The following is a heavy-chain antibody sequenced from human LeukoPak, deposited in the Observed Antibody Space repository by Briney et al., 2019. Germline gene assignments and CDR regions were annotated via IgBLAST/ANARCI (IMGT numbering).Heavy chain of an antibody. CDR2: IYTSGST. Sequence: PSETLSLTCTVSGGSISSGSYYWSWIRQPAGKGLEWIGRIYTSGSTNYNPSLKSRVTISVDTSKNQFSLKLSSVTAADTAVYYCARDRRRRAIVGATHDAFDIWGQGTMVTISS. J-gene: IGHJ3*02. CDR3: ARDRRRRAIVGATHDAFDI. CDR1: GGSISSGSYY. V-gene: IGHV4-61*02. D-gene: IGHD1-26*01.